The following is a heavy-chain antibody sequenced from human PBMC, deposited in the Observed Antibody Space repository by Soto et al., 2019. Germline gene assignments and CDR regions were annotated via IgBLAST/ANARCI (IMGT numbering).Heavy chain of an antibody. D-gene: IGHD6-19*01. V-gene: IGHV3-74*01. CDR1: GFTFSSYW. J-gene: IGHJ2*01. CDR3: ASLGAVAGIYWYFDL. CDR2: INSDGSST. Sequence: EVQLVESGGGLVQPGGSLRLSCAASGFTFSSYWMHWVRQAPGKGLVGVSRINSDGSSTSYADSVKGRFTISRDNAKNTLYLPMNSLRAEDTAVYYCASLGAVAGIYWYFDLWGRGTLVTVSS.